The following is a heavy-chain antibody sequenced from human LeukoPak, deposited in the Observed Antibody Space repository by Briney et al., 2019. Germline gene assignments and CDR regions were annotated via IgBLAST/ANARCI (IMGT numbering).Heavy chain of an antibody. V-gene: IGHV3-15*01. Sequence: GGSLRLSCAASGFTFSNAWMTWVRQAPGKGLEWVGRIKSETGGRTTDHAAPVKGRFTISRDDSKNTVFLQMNSLKTEDTAVYYCTTLGYSYSYLVYWGQGTLVTVSS. D-gene: IGHD5-18*01. CDR2: IKSETGGRTT. J-gene: IGHJ4*02. CDR3: TTLGYSYSYLVY. CDR1: GFTFSNAW.